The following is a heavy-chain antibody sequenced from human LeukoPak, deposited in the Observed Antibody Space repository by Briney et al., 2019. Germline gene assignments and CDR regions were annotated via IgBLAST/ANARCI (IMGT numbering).Heavy chain of an antibody. CDR1: GFTFSSYW. Sequence: GGSLRLSCAASGFTFSSYWMHWVRQAPGKGLVWVSRINSDGSSTSYADSVKGRFTISRDNAKNTLYLQMNSLRAEDTAVYYCAKDESQVYDSSGYPEYFQHWGQGTLVTVSS. CDR2: INSDGSST. V-gene: IGHV3-74*01. D-gene: IGHD3-22*01. J-gene: IGHJ1*01. CDR3: AKDESQVYDSSGYPEYFQH.